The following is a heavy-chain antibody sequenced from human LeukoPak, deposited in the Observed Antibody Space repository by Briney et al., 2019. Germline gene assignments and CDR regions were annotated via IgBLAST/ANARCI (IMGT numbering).Heavy chain of an antibody. J-gene: IGHJ4*02. V-gene: IGHV1-46*01. CDR1: GYTFTSYY. CDR2: INPSGGST. D-gene: IGHD3-22*01. CDR3: ARDLNDSSGYYYALYYFDY. Sequence: GASVTVSFKASGYTFTSYYMHWVRQAPGQGLEWMGIINPSGGSTSYAQKFQGRVTMTRDTSTSTVYMELSSLRSEDTAVYYCARDLNDSSGYYYALYYFDYWGQGTLVTVSS.